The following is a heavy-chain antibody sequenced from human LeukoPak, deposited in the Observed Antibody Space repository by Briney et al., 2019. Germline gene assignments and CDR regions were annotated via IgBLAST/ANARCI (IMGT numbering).Heavy chain of an antibody. J-gene: IGHJ3*02. V-gene: IGHV3-64D*06. CDR2: ISRNGDTT. Sequence: GGSLRFSCEASGFTFSTYGMHWVRQAPGKGLEYFSAISRNGDTTYYADSVKGRFTISRDNSKNTLYLQMSSLRPEDTAVYYCVKALTDDAFDIWGQGTMVTVSS. CDR3: VKALTDDAFDI. CDR1: GFTFSTYG.